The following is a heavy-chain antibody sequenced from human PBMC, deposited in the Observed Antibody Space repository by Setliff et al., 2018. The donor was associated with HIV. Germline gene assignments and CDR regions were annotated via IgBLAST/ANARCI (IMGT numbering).Heavy chain of an antibody. J-gene: IGHJ6*03. CDR1: GYTFSSND. CDR3: ARARRDSYDRGRRNHYYIDV. V-gene: IGHV1-8*01. Sequence: ASVKVSCKASGYTFSSNDINWVRQATGQGLEWMGWMNPNSGNTGYAQKFQGRVTMTRDTSISTAHMELNNLKFEDTAVYYCARARRDSYDRGRRNHYYIDVWGKGTTVTVSS. CDR2: MNPNSGNT. D-gene: IGHD3-22*01.